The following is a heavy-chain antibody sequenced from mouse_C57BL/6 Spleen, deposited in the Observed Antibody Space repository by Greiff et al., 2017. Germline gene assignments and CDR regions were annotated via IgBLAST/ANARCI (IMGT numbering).Heavy chain of an antibody. J-gene: IGHJ4*01. CDR1: GYAFTNYL. CDR2: INPGSGAT. V-gene: IGHV1-54*01. CDR3: ASRIYYDYDGWDAMYY. Sequence: QVQLQQSGAELVRPGTSVKVSCKASGYAFTNYLIEWVKQRPGQGLEWIGVINPGSGATNYNEKFKGKATLTADKSSSTAYMQLSSLTSEDSAVYFCASRIYYDYDGWDAMYYWGQGTSVTVSS. D-gene: IGHD2-4*01.